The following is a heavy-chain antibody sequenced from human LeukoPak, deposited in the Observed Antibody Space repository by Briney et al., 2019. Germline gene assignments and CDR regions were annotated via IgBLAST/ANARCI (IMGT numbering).Heavy chain of an antibody. V-gene: IGHV1-69*01. CDR1: GGTFSSYA. D-gene: IGHD4-17*01. J-gene: IGHJ4*02. CDR2: IIPIFGTA. CDR3: ATARDYGDYGYDY. Sequence: SLKVSCKASGGTFSSYAISWVRQAPGQGLEWMGGIIPIFGTANYAQKFQGRVTITADESTSTAYMELSSLRSEDTAVYYCATARDYGDYGYDYWGQGTLVTVSS.